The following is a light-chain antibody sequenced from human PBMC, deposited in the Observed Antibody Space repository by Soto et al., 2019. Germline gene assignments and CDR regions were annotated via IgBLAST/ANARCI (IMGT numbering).Light chain of an antibody. Sequence: DIVMTQSPDSLAVSLGERATINCKSSQSVFYSSNTKNYLAWDQQKPGQPPKLLIYWASTRESGVPDRFSGSGARTDFTLTISSLQAEDVAVYYFQQYNRPWTFGQGTKVEIK. V-gene: IGKV4-1*01. CDR3: QQYNRPWT. J-gene: IGKJ1*01. CDR2: WAS. CDR1: QSVFYSSNTKNY.